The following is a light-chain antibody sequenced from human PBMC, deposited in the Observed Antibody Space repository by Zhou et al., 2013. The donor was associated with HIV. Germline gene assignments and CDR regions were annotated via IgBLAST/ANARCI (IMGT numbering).Light chain of an antibody. CDR2: KAS. Sequence: DIQMTQSPSSVSASVGDRITITCRASQGISKWLAWYQQKPGKAPKLLIYKASTLKSGVPSRFSGSGSGTEFTLTISSLQPDDFATYYCQQYSGSSTFGPGTTVDIK. V-gene: IGKV1-5*03. CDR1: QGISKW. J-gene: IGKJ1*01. CDR3: QQYSGSST.